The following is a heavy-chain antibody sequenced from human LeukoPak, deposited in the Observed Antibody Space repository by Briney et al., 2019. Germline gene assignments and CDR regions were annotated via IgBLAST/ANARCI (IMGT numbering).Heavy chain of an antibody. Sequence: GGSLRLSCAASGFTFSSYSMNWVRQAPGKGLEWVSYISSSSSTIYYADSVKGRFTISRDNAKNSLYLQMNSLRAEDTAVYYCARALGYRGVSSAFDIWGQGTMVTVSS. V-gene: IGHV3-48*01. J-gene: IGHJ3*02. CDR2: ISSSSSTI. CDR3: ARALGYRGVSSAFDI. CDR1: GFTFSSYS. D-gene: IGHD3-10*01.